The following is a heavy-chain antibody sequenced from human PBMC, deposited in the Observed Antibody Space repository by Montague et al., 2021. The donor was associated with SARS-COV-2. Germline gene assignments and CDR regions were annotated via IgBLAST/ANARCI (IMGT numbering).Heavy chain of an antibody. Sequence: SETLSLTCTVSVGSISSSSYYWIWIRQPPGKGLEWIGSIYYSGSTYYNPSLKSRVTISVDTSKNQFSLKLSSVTAADTAVYYCARLKAPYCSSTSCYSASWFDPWGQGTLVTVSS. J-gene: IGHJ5*02. V-gene: IGHV4-39*01. CDR1: VGSISSSSYY. CDR3: ARLKAPYCSSTSCYSASWFDP. D-gene: IGHD2-2*01. CDR2: IYYSGST.